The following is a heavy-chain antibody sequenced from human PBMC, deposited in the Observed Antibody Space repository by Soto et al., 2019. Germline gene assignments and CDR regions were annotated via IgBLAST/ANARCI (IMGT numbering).Heavy chain of an antibody. D-gene: IGHD3-9*01. J-gene: IGHJ6*02. CDR1: GFTFSDYY. Sequence: GGSLRLSCAASGFTFSDYYMSWIRQAPGKGLEWVSYISSSSSYTNYADSVKGRFTISRDNAKNSLYLQMNSLRAEDTAVYYCARDSYYDILTGPNYGMDVWGQGTTVTVSS. CDR3: ARDSYYDILTGPNYGMDV. V-gene: IGHV3-11*06. CDR2: ISSSSSYT.